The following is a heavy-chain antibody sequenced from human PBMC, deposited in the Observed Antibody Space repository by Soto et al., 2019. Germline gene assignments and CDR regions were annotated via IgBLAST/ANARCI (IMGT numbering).Heavy chain of an antibody. CDR1: GVSITGSY. Sequence: KPSETLSLTCSVSGVSITGSYWSWIRQPPGKTLEWIGYVYHSGTTTYNPSLKSRVSISVDTSKNQFSLRLTSVIAADTAVYYCARDMPYGAGSLAGCDYWGQGIPVTVSS. CDR3: ARDMPYGAGSLAGCDY. V-gene: IGHV4-59*01. D-gene: IGHD1-26*01. CDR2: VYHSGTT. J-gene: IGHJ4*02.